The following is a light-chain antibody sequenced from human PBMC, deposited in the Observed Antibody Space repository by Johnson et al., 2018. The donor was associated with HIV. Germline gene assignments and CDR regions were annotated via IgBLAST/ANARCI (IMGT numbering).Light chain of an antibody. J-gene: IGLJ1*01. Sequence: QSVLTQPPSVSAAPGQKVTISCSGSSSHIGNNYVSWYQQLPGTAPKLLIYDSYTRPSGIPDRFSGSKSGTSATLGITGLWPADEADYYCLAWATGGVFGSGTEVTVL. CDR3: LAWATGGV. CDR1: SSHIGNNY. V-gene: IGLV1-41*01. CDR2: DSY.